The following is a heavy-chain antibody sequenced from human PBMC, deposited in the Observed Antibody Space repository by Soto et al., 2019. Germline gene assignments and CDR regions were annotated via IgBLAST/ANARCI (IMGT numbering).Heavy chain of an antibody. J-gene: IGHJ4*02. V-gene: IGHV3-21*01. D-gene: IGHD3-10*01. CDR3: ARDGRFGDVPTDF. CDR2: ISSGSRDI. Sequence: EEQLVESGGGLVKPGGSLRLSCAASGFSFGRYTMNWFRQAPGKGLEWVSQISSGSRDIYYADSVKGRFTISRDNVKNSLFLQVHSLRVEDTVVYYCARDGRFGDVPTDFWGQGTLVTVSP. CDR1: GFSFGRYT.